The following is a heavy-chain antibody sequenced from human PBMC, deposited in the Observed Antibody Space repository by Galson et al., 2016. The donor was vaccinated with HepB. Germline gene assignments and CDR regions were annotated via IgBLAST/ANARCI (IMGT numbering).Heavy chain of an antibody. J-gene: IGHJ4*02. V-gene: IGHV1-18*01. Sequence: SVKVSCKASGYPFINNGLSWVRQAPGQGLEWMGWISPFNGSTNYAANLQGRLTMTTDTSTNTLYMELRGLRVDDTALYYCVRAPSGKGRHFDYWGQGTLITVSS. D-gene: IGHD1-14*01. CDR3: VRAPSGKGRHFDY. CDR1: GYPFINNG. CDR2: ISPFNGST.